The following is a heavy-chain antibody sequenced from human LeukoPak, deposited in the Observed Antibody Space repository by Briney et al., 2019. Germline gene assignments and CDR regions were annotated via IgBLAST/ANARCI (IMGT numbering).Heavy chain of an antibody. CDR2: ISGDGGST. CDR1: GFTFDDYA. J-gene: IGHJ4*02. V-gene: IGHV3-43*02. CDR3: ARDTLSGRYWATRTNFDY. D-gene: IGHD1-26*01. Sequence: PGGSLILSCAASGFTFDDYAMHWVRQDPGKGLEWVSLISGDGGSTYYADFVKGRFTISRDNSKNSLYLQMSSLRTEDTALYYCARDTLSGRYWATRTNFDYWGQGTLVTVSS.